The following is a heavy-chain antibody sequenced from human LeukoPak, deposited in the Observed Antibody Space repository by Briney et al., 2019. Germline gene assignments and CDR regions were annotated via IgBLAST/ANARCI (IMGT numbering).Heavy chain of an antibody. CDR2: IHNSGIS. CDR1: GVSISNGF. Sequence: SETLSLTCTVSGVSISNGFWSWIRQPPGKEPEWIGSIHNSGISNYIPSLKSRLTISRDTSKNQFSLKLRSVTAADTAIYYCVYSSGWTNFYYYGMDVWGQGTTVTVSS. D-gene: IGHD6-19*01. CDR3: VYSSGWTNFYYYGMDV. V-gene: IGHV4-59*01. J-gene: IGHJ6*02.